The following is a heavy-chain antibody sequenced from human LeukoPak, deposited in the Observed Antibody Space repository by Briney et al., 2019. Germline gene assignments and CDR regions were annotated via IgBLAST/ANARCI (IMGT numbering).Heavy chain of an antibody. J-gene: IGHJ4*02. CDR2: ISGNGGRT. V-gene: IGHV3-23*01. Sequence: GGSLRLSCAASGFTLSKCAMNWVRQAPGGGLEWVSGISGNGGRTYYADSVKGRFAISRDDSKSTLYLQMNSLRGEDTAVYYCAKDFGRNLGGPGYWGRGTLVIVSS. CDR3: AKDFGRNLGGPGY. CDR1: GFTLSKCA. D-gene: IGHD1-14*01.